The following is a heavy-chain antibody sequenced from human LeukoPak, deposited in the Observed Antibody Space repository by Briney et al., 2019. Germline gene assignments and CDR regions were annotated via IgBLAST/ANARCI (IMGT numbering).Heavy chain of an antibody. V-gene: IGHV5-51*01. D-gene: IGHD3-10*01. CDR3: ARHYYREYYFDY. CDR1: GYIFTSYW. CDR2: IYPGDSVT. J-gene: IGHJ4*02. Sequence: PGESLKISCQGSGYIFTSYWIGWVRQMPGKGLEWMGIIYPGDSVTRYSPSFQGQVTTSADKSISTAYLQWSSLKASDTAMYYCARHYYREYYFDYWGQGTLVTVSS.